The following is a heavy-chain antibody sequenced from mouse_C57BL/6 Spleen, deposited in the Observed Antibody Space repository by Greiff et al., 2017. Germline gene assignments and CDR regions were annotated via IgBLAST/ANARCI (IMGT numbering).Heavy chain of an antibody. J-gene: IGHJ2*01. CDR1: GYTFTSYW. V-gene: IGHV1-61*01. Sequence: VQLQQPGAELVRPGSSVTLSCKASGYTFTSYWMDWVQQRPGQGLEWIGNIYPSDSETHYNPKFKAKATLTVDKSASTAYMQLRSLTSEDSAVYYSARPLTSGTRYYFDYWGQGTTLTVSS. D-gene: IGHD4-1*01. CDR3: ARPLTSGTRYYFDY. CDR2: IYPSDSET.